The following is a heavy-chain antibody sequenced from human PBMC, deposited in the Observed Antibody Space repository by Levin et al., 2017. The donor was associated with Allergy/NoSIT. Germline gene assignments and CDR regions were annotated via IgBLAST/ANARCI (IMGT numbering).Heavy chain of an antibody. CDR1: GGSISSYY. CDR2: IYTSGST. Sequence: PSETLSLTCTVSGGSISSYYWSWIRQPAGKGLEWIGRIYTSGSTNYNPSLKSRVTMSVDTSKNQFSLKLSSVTAADTAVYYCARSHITMIVEGWFDPWGQGTLVTVSS. CDR3: ARSHITMIVEGWFDP. D-gene: IGHD3-22*01. V-gene: IGHV4-4*07. J-gene: IGHJ5*02.